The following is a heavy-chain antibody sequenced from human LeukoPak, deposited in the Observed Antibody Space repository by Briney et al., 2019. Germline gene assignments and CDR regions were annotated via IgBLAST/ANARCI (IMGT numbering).Heavy chain of an antibody. CDR3: ARVRTALTTWFDP. V-gene: IGHV3-66*01. D-gene: IGHD1-14*01. Sequence: GGSLSLACPASGFTVSSSYMSWVRHPPGKGLEWVSSIYMGGSTYYAQCVKGKFPISRDNSKNTLSLQMNSLKPENTAVFSGARVRTALTTWFDPWGRGTLVTVAS. CDR1: GFTVSSSY. CDR2: IYMGGST. J-gene: IGHJ5*02.